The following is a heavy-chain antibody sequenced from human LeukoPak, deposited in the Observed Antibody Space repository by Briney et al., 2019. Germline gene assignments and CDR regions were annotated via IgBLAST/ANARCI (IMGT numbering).Heavy chain of an antibody. CDR1: GGSISSSSYY. V-gene: IGHV4-39*07. D-gene: IGHD2-21*02. CDR2: IYYSGST. Sequence: SETLSLTCTVSGGSISSSSYYWGWIRQPPGKGLEWIGSIYYSGSTYYNPSLKSRVTISVDTSKNQFSLKLSSVTAADTAVYYCARAIVVVTPYYFDYWGQGTLVTVSS. CDR3: ARAIVVVTPYYFDY. J-gene: IGHJ4*02.